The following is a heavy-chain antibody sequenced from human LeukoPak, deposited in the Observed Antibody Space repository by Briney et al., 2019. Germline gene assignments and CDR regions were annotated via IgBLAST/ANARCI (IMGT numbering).Heavy chain of an antibody. D-gene: IGHD6-13*01. J-gene: IGHJ4*02. CDR2: ISSSSSYI. CDR1: GFTFSSYS. CDR3: AREMAAAGTNYFDY. Sequence: PGGSLRLSCAASGFTFSSYSMNWVRQAPGKGLGWVSSISSSSSYIYYADSVKGRFTISRDNAKNSLYLQMNSLRAEDTAVYYCAREMAAAGTNYFDYWGQGTLVTVSS. V-gene: IGHV3-21*01.